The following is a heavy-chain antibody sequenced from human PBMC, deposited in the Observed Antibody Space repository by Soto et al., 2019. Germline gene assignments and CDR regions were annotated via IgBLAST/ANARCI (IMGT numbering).Heavy chain of an antibody. Sequence: QVQLLQSGPGLVKPSGTLSLTCAVSGGSIRSSNWWNWVHQPPGKGLEWIAEIDHSGITNYNPSLKSRVTVSVDKSKNQFSLRLSSVTAADTAVYYCARGFYYGSGSTNWFDPWGQGTLVTVSS. D-gene: IGHD3-10*01. V-gene: IGHV4-4*02. CDR3: ARGFYYGSGSTNWFDP. J-gene: IGHJ5*02. CDR2: IDHSGIT. CDR1: GGSIRSSNW.